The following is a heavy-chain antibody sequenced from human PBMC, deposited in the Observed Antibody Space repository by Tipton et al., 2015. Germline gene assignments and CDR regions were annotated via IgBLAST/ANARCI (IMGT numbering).Heavy chain of an antibody. CDR2: IHHGGST. CDR3: AREVWYYDSSGYDY. J-gene: IGHJ4*02. V-gene: IGHV4-4*02. D-gene: IGHD3-22*01. CDR1: GDPISSSNW. Sequence: GLVKPSGTLSLTCSVSGDPISSSNWWSWVRQPPGKGLEWIGEIHHGGSTNYNPSLKSRVTMSVDTSKNQFSLHLSSVTAADTAVYYCAREVWYYDSSGYDYWGQGTLVTVSS.